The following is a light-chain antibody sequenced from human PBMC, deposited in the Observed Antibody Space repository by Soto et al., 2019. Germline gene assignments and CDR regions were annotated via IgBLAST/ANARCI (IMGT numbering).Light chain of an antibody. CDR1: QSVSSSY. Sequence: EIVLTQSPGTLSLSPGERATLSCGASQSVSSSYLGWYQQKPGQAPRLLMYGASSRATGIPGRFSGSGSGTDFTLTISSLEPEDFAVYYCQQRSNRPPTFGQGTRLEIK. V-gene: IGKV3D-20*02. J-gene: IGKJ5*01. CDR3: QQRSNRPPT. CDR2: GAS.